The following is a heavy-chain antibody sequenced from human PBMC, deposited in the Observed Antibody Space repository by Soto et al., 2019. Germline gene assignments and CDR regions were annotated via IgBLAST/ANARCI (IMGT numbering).Heavy chain of an antibody. V-gene: IGHV4-34*01. CDR2: INHSGST. CDR3: ARGLYYYGSGSSTRFDP. Sequence: SETLSLTCAVYGGSFSGYYWSWIRQPPGKGLEWIGEINHSGSTNYNPSLKSRVTISVDTSKNQFSLKLSSVTAADTAVYYCARGLYYYGSGSSTRFDPWGQGTLVTVS. J-gene: IGHJ5*02. CDR1: GGSFSGYY. D-gene: IGHD3-10*01.